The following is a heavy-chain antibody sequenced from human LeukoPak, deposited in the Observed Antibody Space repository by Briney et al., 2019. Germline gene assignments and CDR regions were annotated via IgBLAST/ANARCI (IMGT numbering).Heavy chain of an antibody. CDR3: ARLELWVDY. J-gene: IGHJ4*02. CDR1: GGSISSYY. D-gene: IGHD5-18*01. Sequence: SETLSLTCTVSGGSISSYYWSWIRQPPGKGLEWIGYIYYSGSTYYNPSLKSRVTISVDTSKSQFSLKLSSVTAADTAVYYCARLELWVDYWGQGTLVTVSS. V-gene: IGHV4-59*08. CDR2: IYYSGST.